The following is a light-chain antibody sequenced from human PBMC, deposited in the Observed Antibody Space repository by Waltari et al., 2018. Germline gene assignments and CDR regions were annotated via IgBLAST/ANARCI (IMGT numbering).Light chain of an antibody. Sequence: EIVMTQSPATLSVSPGERATLSCRASPSVSSTLAWYQEKPGQAPRLLLHGASTRATGIPARFSGSGSGTEFTLTISSLQSEDFAVYYCQQYNNWPPWTFGQGTKVEIK. V-gene: IGKV3-15*01. CDR1: PSVSST. J-gene: IGKJ1*01. CDR3: QQYNNWPPWT. CDR2: GAS.